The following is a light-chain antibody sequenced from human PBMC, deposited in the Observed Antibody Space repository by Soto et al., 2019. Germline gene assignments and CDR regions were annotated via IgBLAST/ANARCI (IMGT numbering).Light chain of an antibody. CDR3: QQYDISPWT. J-gene: IGKJ1*01. CDR2: DSS. V-gene: IGKV3-20*01. Sequence: EFVLTQSPASLYLSPRERATLSCRASQSLSSNFLAWYQQKPGQAPRLLIYDSSTRATGFPDRFSGSGSGTDFTLTIIGLEPEDFAVYYCQQYDISPWTFGQGTKVDIK. CDR1: QSLSSNF.